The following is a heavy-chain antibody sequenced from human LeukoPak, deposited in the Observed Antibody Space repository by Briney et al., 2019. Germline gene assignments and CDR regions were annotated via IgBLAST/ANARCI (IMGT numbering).Heavy chain of an antibody. D-gene: IGHD5-18*01. CDR2: IIPIFGTA. Sequence: SVKVSCKASGGTFSSYAISWVRQAPGQGLEWMGRIIPIFGTANYAQKFQGRVTISTDESTSTAYMELSSLRAEDTAVYYCARGLIQLWIFDYWGQGTLVTVSS. J-gene: IGHJ4*02. CDR1: GGTFSSYA. V-gene: IGHV1-69*05. CDR3: ARGLIQLWIFDY.